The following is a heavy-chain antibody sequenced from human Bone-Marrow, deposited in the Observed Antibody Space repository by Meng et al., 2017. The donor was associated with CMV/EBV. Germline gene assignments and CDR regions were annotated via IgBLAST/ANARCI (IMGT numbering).Heavy chain of an antibody. CDR2: ISYDGSNK. V-gene: IGHV3-30-3*01. CDR3: ARDARPKDIVVEGGAHFDY. Sequence: GGSLRLSCAASGFTFSSYAMHWVRQAPGKGLEWVAVISYDGSNKYYADSVKGRFTISRDNSKNTLYLQMNSLRAEDTAVYYCARDARPKDIVVEGGAHFDYWGHGTLVTVSS. J-gene: IGHJ4*01. D-gene: IGHD2-2*01. CDR1: GFTFSSYA.